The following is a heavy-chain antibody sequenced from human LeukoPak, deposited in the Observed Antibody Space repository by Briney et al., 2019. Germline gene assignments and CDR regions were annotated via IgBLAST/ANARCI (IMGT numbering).Heavy chain of an antibody. CDR3: AKGGAAARYYFDY. D-gene: IGHD6-13*01. Sequence: GGSLRLSCAASGFTFSSYAMSWVRQAPGKGLEWVSAISGSGGSTYYADSVKGRFTISRDNSKNTLYLQMNSLTAEDTAVYYCAKGGAAARYYFDYWGQGTLVTVSS. CDR2: ISGSGGST. V-gene: IGHV3-23*01. CDR1: GFTFSSYA. J-gene: IGHJ4*02.